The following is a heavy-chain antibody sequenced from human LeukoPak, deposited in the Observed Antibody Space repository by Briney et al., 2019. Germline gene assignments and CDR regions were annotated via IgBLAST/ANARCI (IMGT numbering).Heavy chain of an antibody. CDR3: ARSLGVAATRRDWFDP. D-gene: IGHD2-15*01. CDR2: INPSGGST. Sequence: EASVKVSCKASGYTFTSYYMHWVRQAPGQGLEWMGIINPSGGSTSYAQKFQGRVTMTRDTSTSTVYMELSSLRSEDTAVYYCARSLGVAATRRDWFDPWGQGTLVTVSS. J-gene: IGHJ5*02. V-gene: IGHV1-46*01. CDR1: GYTFTSYY.